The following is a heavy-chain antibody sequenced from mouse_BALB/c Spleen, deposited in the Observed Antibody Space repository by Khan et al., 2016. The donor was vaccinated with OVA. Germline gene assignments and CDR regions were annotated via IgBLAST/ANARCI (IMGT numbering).Heavy chain of an antibody. V-gene: IGHV1-4*01. D-gene: IGHD2-14*01. CDR3: AREGAYYRSDGWFAY. CDR1: GYTFTSYT. Sequence: QVQLQQSGAELARPGASVKMSCKASGYTFTSYTIHWVKQRPGQGLEWIGYINPSSGYTNYNQKFKDKATLTADKSSSPAYMQLSSLTSDDSAVYYCAREGAYYRSDGWFAYWGQGTLVTVSA. CDR2: INPSSGYT. J-gene: IGHJ3*01.